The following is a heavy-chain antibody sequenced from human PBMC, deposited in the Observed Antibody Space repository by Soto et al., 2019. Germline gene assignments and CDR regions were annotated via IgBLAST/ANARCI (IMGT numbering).Heavy chain of an antibody. D-gene: IGHD6-6*01. J-gene: IGHJ5*02. CDR2: IYYSGST. V-gene: IGHV4-59*01. Sequence: SETLSLTCTVSGGSISSYYWSWIRQPPGKGLEWIGYIYYSGSTNYNPSLKSRVTISVDTSKNQFSLKLSSVTAADTAVYYCARGWMWHSSSWGIGWFDPWGQGTLVTVSS. CDR1: GGSISSYY. CDR3: ARGWMWHSSSWGIGWFDP.